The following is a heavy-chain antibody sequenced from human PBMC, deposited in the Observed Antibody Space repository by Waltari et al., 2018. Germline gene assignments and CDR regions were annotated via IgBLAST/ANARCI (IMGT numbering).Heavy chain of an antibody. Sequence: EVQLVESGGGLVQPGGSLRLSCAASGFTFSSYWMHWVRQAPGKGLVWVSRISGTGGNTNFADSVSGRFTSSRDNAKNTLYLQMNSLTAEDTAVYYCAKYSSSSGGANWYFDLWGRGTLVTVSS. D-gene: IGHD6-13*01. CDR3: AKYSSSSGGANWYFDL. CDR2: ISGTGGNT. V-gene: IGHV3-74*01. J-gene: IGHJ2*01. CDR1: GFTFSSYW.